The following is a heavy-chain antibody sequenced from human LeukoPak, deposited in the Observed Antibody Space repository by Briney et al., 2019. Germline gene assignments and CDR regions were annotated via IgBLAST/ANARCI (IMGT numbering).Heavy chain of an antibody. J-gene: IGHJ1*01. Sequence: GGSLRLSCAASGFTFSSYWMSWVRQAPGKGLEWVANIKQDGSEKYYVDSAKGRFTISRDNAKNSLYLQMNSLRAEDTAVYYCARDSSSWYYLTHAEYFQHWGQGTLVTVSS. CDR3: ARDSSSWYYLTHAEYFQH. CDR2: IKQDGSEK. V-gene: IGHV3-7*03. CDR1: GFTFSSYW. D-gene: IGHD6-13*01.